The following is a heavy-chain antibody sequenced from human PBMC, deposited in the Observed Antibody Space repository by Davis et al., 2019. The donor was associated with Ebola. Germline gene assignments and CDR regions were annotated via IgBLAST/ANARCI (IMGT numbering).Heavy chain of an antibody. CDR3: ARLRDSSGYSINYFDY. CDR1: NGSISDSY. CDR2: IQHSGNT. D-gene: IGHD3-22*01. Sequence: MPSETLSLTCTVSNGSISDSYWSWIRQPPGRGPEWIGYIQHSGNTHYNPSLASRVTISIHTSKNEFSLKLTSVTAADTAVYYCARLRDSSGYSINYFDYWGQGTLVTLSS. V-gene: IGHV4-59*01. J-gene: IGHJ4*02.